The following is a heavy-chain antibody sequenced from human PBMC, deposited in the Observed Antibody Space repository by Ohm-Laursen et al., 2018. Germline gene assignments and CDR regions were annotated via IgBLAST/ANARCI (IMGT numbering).Heavy chain of an antibody. J-gene: IGHJ3*02. V-gene: IGHV1-2*02. CDR1: GYTFTAYY. D-gene: IGHD3-10*02. Sequence: ASVKVSCKTSGYTFTAYYMHWVRQAPGQGLEWMGWVTPSSGGTNYAQKFQGRVTMTRDTAISTAYMELSRLRSDDTAVYYCASGGMFAADAFDNWGQGTMVTVSS. CDR2: VTPSSGGT. CDR3: ASGGMFAADAFDN.